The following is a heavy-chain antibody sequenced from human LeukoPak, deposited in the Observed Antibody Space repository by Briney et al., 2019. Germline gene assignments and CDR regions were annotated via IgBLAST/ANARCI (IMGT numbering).Heavy chain of an antibody. J-gene: IGHJ4*02. Sequence: GGSLRLSCAASGFTFSSHWMSWVRQASGKGLEWVANIKKDGSEKYYVDAVKGRFTISRDNAKTSLYLQMNSLRAEDTAVYYCARDLSGIAGYTYGRGIDYWGQGTLVTVSS. CDR2: IKKDGSEK. CDR1: GFTFSSHW. CDR3: ARDLSGIAGYTYGRGIDY. D-gene: IGHD5-18*01. V-gene: IGHV3-7*01.